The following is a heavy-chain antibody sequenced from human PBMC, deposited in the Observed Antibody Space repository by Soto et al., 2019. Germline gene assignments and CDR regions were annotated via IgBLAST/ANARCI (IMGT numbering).Heavy chain of an antibody. CDR1: GGTLINYA. D-gene: IGHD2-21*01. CDR3: ARDSVRRNKHVIAWTDYHYVFDV. CDR2: IIHIFGTS. J-gene: IGHJ6*02. V-gene: IGHV1-69*06. Sequence: QVQLVQSGAEVKKPGSSVKVSCTAAGGTLINYAISWVRQAPGQGLEWMGGIIHIFGTSNYAQKFQGRLTITADKSTSTAYMELSSLRSEDTAIYYCARDSVRRNKHVIAWTDYHYVFDVWGQGTTVAVSS.